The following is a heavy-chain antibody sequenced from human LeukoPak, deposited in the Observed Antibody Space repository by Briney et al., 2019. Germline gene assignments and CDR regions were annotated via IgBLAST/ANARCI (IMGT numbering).Heavy chain of an antibody. J-gene: IGHJ4*02. V-gene: IGHV1-69*04. CDR1: GGTFSSYA. CDR2: IIPILGIA. CDR3: ATVLFGAKGIAVAGPEY. D-gene: IGHD6-19*01. Sequence: ASVKVSCKTSGGTFSSYAISWVRQAPGQGLEWMGRIIPILGIANYGQKFQGRVTIPADKSTSTAYMELHRLRSEDTAVYYCATVLFGAKGIAVAGPEYWGQGTLVTVSS.